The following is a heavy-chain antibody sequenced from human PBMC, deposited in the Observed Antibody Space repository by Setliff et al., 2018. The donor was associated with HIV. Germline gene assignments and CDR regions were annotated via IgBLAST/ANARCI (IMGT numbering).Heavy chain of an antibody. Sequence: PSETLSLTCTVSGASITSYYWNWIRQTPGKGLEWIGFGHHSGTTYYNPSLKSRVTISVDTSKNHFSLKLTSVTAADTAVYYCARGGSSWFKAFDIWGQGTMVTVSS. CDR3: ARGGSSWFKAFDI. CDR1: GASITSYY. V-gene: IGHV4-59*01. CDR2: GHHSGTT. D-gene: IGHD6-13*01. J-gene: IGHJ3*02.